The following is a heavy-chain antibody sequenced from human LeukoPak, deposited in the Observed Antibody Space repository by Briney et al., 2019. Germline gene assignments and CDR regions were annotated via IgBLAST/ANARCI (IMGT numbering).Heavy chain of an antibody. CDR2: INHSGST. D-gene: IGHD3-22*01. J-gene: IGHJ4*02. CDR3: PRGSTYYDSSVDY. CDR1: GGSFSAYY. Sequence: SETLSLTCAVYGGSFSAYYWSWIRQPPGKGLEWIGEINHSGSTNYNPSLKSRVTISVDTSKNQFSLKLSSVTAADTAVLYCPRGSTYYDSSVDYWGQGTLVTVSS. V-gene: IGHV4-34*01.